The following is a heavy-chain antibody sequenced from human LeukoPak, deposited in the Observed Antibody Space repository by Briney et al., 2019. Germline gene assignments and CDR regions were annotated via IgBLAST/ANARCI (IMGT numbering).Heavy chain of an antibody. V-gene: IGHV1-2*02. CDR1: GYTFTGYY. D-gene: IGHD2-2*01. Sequence: ASVKVSCKASGYTFTGYYVDWVRQAPGQGLEWMGWINPNSGGTNYAKKFQGRVTMTRDTSISIGYMELSRLKSDDTALYYCARGGIVPGAAADAFEVWGQRTTVTASS. CDR3: ARGGIVPGAAADAFEV. J-gene: IGHJ3*01. CDR2: INPNSGGT.